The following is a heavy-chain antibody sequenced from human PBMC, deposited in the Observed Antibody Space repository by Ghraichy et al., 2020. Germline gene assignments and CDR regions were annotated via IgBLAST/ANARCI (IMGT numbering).Heavy chain of an antibody. Sequence: LSLTCAVYGGSFSGYYWSWIRQPPGKGLEWIGEINHSGSTNYNPSLKSRVTISVDTSKNQFSLKLSSVTAADTAVYYCAGGYIGLDYWGQGTLVTVSS. V-gene: IGHV4-34*01. J-gene: IGHJ4*02. CDR2: INHSGST. CDR3: AGGYIGLDY. CDR1: GGSFSGYY.